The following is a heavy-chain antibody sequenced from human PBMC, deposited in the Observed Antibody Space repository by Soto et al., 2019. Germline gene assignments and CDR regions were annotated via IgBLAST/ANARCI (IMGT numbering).Heavy chain of an antibody. V-gene: IGHV4-59*08. CDR1: GGSISSYY. J-gene: IGHJ6*03. CDR2: IYYSGST. Sequence: PSETLSLTCTVSGGSISSYYWSWIRQPPGKGLEWIGYIYYSGSTNYNPSLKSRVTISVDTSKNQFSLKLSSVTAADTAVYYCARHRVYYYYYMDVWGKGTTVTVSS. CDR3: ARHRVYYYYYMDV.